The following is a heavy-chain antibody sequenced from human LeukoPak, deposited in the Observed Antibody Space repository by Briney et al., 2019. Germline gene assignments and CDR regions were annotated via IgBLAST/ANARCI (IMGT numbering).Heavy chain of an antibody. D-gene: IGHD2-15*01. CDR2: IYHSGST. V-gene: IGHV4-59*04. CDR3: ARRWGTATFDY. Sequence: PSETLSLTCTVSGGSISSYYWSWIRQPPGKGLEWIGYIYHSGSTYYNPSLKSRVTISVDRSKNQFSLKLTSVTAADTAVYYCARRWGTATFDYWGQGTLVTVSS. CDR1: GGSISSYY. J-gene: IGHJ4*02.